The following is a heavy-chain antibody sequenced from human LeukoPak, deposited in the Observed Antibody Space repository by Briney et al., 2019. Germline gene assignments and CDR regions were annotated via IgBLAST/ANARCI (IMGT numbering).Heavy chain of an antibody. Sequence: SQTLSLTCTVSGDSMTRGGYYWSWVRHHPGKGLEWLGFIYDSGTTFYNPSLQGRSAISVDTSQNQFSLKLTSVTAADTAVYYCARAVDYRNYSDYWGQGTLVTVSS. V-gene: IGHV4-31*03. CDR1: GDSMTRGGYY. J-gene: IGHJ4*02. D-gene: IGHD4-11*01. CDR2: IYDSGTT. CDR3: ARAVDYRNYSDY.